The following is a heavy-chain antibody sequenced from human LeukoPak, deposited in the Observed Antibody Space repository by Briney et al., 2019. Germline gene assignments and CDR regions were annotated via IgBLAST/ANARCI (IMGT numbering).Heavy chain of an antibody. V-gene: IGHV4-34*01. CDR3: ARGRYSSSWYAY. Sequence: PGGSLRLSCAASGFTVSSNYMSWVRQPPGKGLEWIGEINHSGSTNYNPSLKSRVTISVDTSKNQFSLKLSSVTAADTAVYYCARGRYSSSWYAYWGQGTLVTVSS. J-gene: IGHJ4*02. CDR1: GFTVSSNY. CDR2: INHSGST. D-gene: IGHD6-13*01.